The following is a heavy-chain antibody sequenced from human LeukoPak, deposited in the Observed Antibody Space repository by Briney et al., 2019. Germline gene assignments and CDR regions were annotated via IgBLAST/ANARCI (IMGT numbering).Heavy chain of an antibody. D-gene: IGHD3-16*02. J-gene: IGHJ4*02. CDR2: INHSGST. CDR3: AFGGVIGPDY. V-gene: IGHV4-34*01. CDR1: GGSFSGYY. Sequence: SETLSLTCAVYGGSFSGYYWSWIRQPPGKGLEWIGEINHSGSTNYNPSLKSRVTISVYTSKNQFSLKLSSVTAADTAVYYCAFGGVIGPDYWGQGTLVTVSS.